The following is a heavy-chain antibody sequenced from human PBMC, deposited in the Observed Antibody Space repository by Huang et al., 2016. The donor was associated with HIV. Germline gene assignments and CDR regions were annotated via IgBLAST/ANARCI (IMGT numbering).Heavy chain of an antibody. J-gene: IGHJ4*01. D-gene: IGHD2-8*01. CDR2: IKSGQSGWTR. CDR1: GSKCDDAW. V-gene: IGHV3-15*05. Sequence: DVELVQFGGGSAQAGGSLRLSCRGFGSKCDDAWISWVRQATGSRLEWIGRIKSGQSGWTRDHRDSVRRRFTISRDDSRQTSFLELQILEEEDTGRYYCTWDNKGVDDYWGQGSLVVVSS. CDR3: TWDNKGVDDY.